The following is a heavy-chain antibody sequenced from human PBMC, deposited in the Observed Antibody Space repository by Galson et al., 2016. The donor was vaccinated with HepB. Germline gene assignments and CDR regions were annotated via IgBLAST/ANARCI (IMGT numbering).Heavy chain of an antibody. CDR3: ARGERGSYNSGYFDY. CDR1: GFTFSLYS. Sequence: SLRFSCAASGFTFSLYSMNWVRQAPGKGLEWVSYISSYSSTTHYADSVKGRFTISRDNAKNSLYLQMNSLRDEDTAVYYCARGERGSYNSGYFDYWGQGNLVTVSS. V-gene: IGHV3-48*02. CDR2: ISSYSSTT. D-gene: IGHD1-26*01. J-gene: IGHJ4*02.